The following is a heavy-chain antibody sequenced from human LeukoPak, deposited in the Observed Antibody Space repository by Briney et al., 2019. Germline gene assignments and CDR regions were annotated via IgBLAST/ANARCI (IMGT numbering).Heavy chain of an antibody. V-gene: IGHV1-2*02. D-gene: IGHD2-15*01. CDR3: TRSSWDCSSGSCYSNMNFDY. CDR2: VNPNKGDT. CDR1: GYTFDGYY. Sequence: ASVKVSCKASGYTFDGYYIHWVRRAPGQGLQWLGWVNPNKGDTKYAQIFHDRVIMATDTSLTTAYMELINLISDDTAVYYCTRSSWDCSSGSCYSNMNFDYWGQGTLVTVSS. J-gene: IGHJ4*02.